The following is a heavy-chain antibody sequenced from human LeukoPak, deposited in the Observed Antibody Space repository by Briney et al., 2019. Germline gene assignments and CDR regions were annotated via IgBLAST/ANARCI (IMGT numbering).Heavy chain of an antibody. CDR3: TRLGRDGYKWSFDY. V-gene: IGHV3-23*01. D-gene: IGHD5-24*01. CDR2: ISGSGGST. J-gene: IGHJ4*02. CDR1: GFTFSSYA. Sequence: GGSLRLSCAASGFTFSSYAMSWVRQAPGKGLEWVSAISGSGGSTYYADSVKGRFTISRDNSKNTLYLQMNSLKTEDTAVYYCTRLGRDGYKWSFDYWGQGTLVTVSS.